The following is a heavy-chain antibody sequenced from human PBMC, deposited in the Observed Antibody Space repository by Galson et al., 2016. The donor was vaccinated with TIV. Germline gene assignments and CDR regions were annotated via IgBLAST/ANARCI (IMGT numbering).Heavy chain of an antibody. J-gene: IGHJ4*02. D-gene: IGHD4-17*01. V-gene: IGHV3-30*18. CDR3: AKDPRLYGDYLLAYFDF. Sequence: SLRLSCAASGFSFSDYGLHWVRQAPGRGLEWLAVISYDESYKYYADSVKGRFTISRDNTKNTVSLQMNSLRPEDTGVYYCAKDPRLYGDYLLAYFDFWGQGDLVTVST. CDR1: GFSFSDYG. CDR2: ISYDESYK.